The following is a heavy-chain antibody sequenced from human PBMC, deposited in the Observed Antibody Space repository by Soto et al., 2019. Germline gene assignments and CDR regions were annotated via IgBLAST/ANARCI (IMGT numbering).Heavy chain of an antibody. CDR1: GFIFSSYN. D-gene: IGHD6-19*01. CDR2: ISSRSSTK. CDR3: ARDRSSGY. J-gene: IGHJ2*01. Sequence: GGSLRLSCAASGFIFSSYNMNWVRQTPGKGLEWLSYISSRSSTKNYADSVKGRFTISRDNAKKSLYLQMNSLRDADTAVYYCARDRSSGYWGRGTLVTVSS. V-gene: IGHV3-48*02.